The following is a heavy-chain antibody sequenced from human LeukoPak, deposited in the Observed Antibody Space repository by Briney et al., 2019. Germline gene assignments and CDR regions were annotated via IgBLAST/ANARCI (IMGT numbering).Heavy chain of an antibody. Sequence: ASVKVSCKASGYTFTSYDINWVRQATGQGLEWMGWMNPNSGNTGYAQKFQGRVTMTRNTSISTAYMELSSLRSEDTAVYYCARGYSYGHGKNKLGPFDYWGQGTLVTVSS. J-gene: IGHJ4*02. CDR3: ARGYSYGHGKNKLGPFDY. CDR1: GYTFTSYD. V-gene: IGHV1-8*01. CDR2: MNPNSGNT. D-gene: IGHD5-18*01.